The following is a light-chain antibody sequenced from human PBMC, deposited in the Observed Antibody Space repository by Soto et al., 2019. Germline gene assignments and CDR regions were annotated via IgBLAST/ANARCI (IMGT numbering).Light chain of an antibody. CDR2: EGS. CDR3: CSYAGSSSVV. Sequence: QSVLTQPASVSGSPXQSITXXXTXTSSDVGSYNLVSWYQQHPGKAPKLMIYEGSKRPSGVSNRFSGSKSGNTASLTISGLQAEDEADYYCCSYAGSSSVVFGGGTKVTVL. CDR1: SSDVGSYNL. J-gene: IGLJ2*01. V-gene: IGLV2-23*01.